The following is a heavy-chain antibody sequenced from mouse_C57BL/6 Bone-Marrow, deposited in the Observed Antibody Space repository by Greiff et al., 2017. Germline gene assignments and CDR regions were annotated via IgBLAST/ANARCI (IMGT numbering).Heavy chain of an antibody. CDR3: AIDGYSYWYFDV. V-gene: IGHV1-80*01. CDR2: IYPGDGDT. J-gene: IGHJ1*03. Sequence: VQVVESGAELVKPGASVKISCKASGYAFSSYWMNWVKQRPGKGLEWIGQIYPGDGDTNYNGKFKGKATLTADKSSSTAYMQLSSLTSEDSAVYVCAIDGYSYWYFDVWGTGTTVTVSS. D-gene: IGHD2-3*01. CDR1: GYAFSSYW.